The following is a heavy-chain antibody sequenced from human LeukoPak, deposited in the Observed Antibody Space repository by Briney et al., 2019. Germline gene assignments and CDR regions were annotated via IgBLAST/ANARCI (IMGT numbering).Heavy chain of an antibody. CDR1: GGSLRSYY. J-gene: IGHJ4*02. CDR3: ARGRIVVVLGFDY. D-gene: IGHD2-15*01. V-gene: IGHV4-34*01. Sequence: SETLSLTCAVYGGSLRSYYWSWIRQPPGKGREWIGEIKHRGSTNYNPSLKSRVTISVDTSKNQFSLKLSSVTAADTAVYYCARGRIVVVLGFDYWGQGTLVTVSS. CDR2: IKHRGST.